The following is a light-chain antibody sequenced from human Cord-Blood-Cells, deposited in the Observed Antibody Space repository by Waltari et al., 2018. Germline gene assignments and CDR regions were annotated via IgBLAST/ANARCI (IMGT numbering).Light chain of an antibody. CDR2: DVS. Sequence: QSALTQPASVSGSPGQSITTPCTGTSSDVGGSNYVSWYQQHPGKAPKLMIYDVSHRPSGVSSRFSGSKSGSTAALTISGLQAEDEADYYCSSYTSSSTWVFGGGTKLTVL. CDR1: SSDVGGSNY. J-gene: IGLJ3*02. CDR3: SSYTSSSTWV. V-gene: IGLV2-14*03.